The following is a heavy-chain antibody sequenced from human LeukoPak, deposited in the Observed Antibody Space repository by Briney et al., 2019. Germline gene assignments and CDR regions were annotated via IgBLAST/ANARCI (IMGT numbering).Heavy chain of an antibody. CDR1: GGSISSSSYY. J-gene: IGHJ4*02. Sequence: SETLSLTCTVSGGSISSSSYYWSWIRQPPGKGLEWIGSIYYSGSTYYNPSLKSRVTISVDTSKNQFSLKLSSVTAADAAVYCCARGSSGWPYYFDYWGQGTLVTVSS. V-gene: IGHV4-39*01. CDR3: ARGSSGWPYYFDY. D-gene: IGHD6-19*01. CDR2: IYYSGST.